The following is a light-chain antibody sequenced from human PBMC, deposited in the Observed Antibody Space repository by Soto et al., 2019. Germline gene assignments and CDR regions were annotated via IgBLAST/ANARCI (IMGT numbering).Light chain of an antibody. CDR1: QSISIW. CDR2: KAS. J-gene: IGKJ5*01. Sequence: IQMPQSPSTLPASDGDRVTITCRASQSISIWLAWYQQKPGKAPKLLIYKASKLQSGVPSRCSGGGAGTDFTLTISRLEPEDFAVYYCQQYGSSPRITFGQGTRLEIK. V-gene: IGKV1-5*03. CDR3: QQYGSSPRIT.